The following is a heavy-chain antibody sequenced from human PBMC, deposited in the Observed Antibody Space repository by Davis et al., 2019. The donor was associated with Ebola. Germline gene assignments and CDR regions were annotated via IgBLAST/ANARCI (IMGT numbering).Heavy chain of an antibody. Sequence: GESLKISCATSGFTFNSYAMSWVRQAPGRGLEWVSSITDSGDNTFSADSVKGRFTISRDNSKNTLYLQMNSLRAEETAVYYCAKVDCGSAGCNLIHYWGQGALVTVSS. J-gene: IGHJ4*02. D-gene: IGHD2-2*01. CDR3: AKVDCGSAGCNLIHY. V-gene: IGHV3-23*01. CDR2: ITDSGDNT. CDR1: GFTFNSYA.